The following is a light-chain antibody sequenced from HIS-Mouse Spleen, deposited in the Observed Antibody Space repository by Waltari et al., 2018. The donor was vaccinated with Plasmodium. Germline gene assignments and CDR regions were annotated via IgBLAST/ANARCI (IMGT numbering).Light chain of an antibody. J-gene: IGLJ2*01. CDR3: GTWDSSLSAGVV. Sequence: QSVLTQPPSVSAAPGQKVTISCSGSSSNIGNNYVSWYQQLPGTAPKLHIYDNTKRPSGMPDRFSGSKSGTSATLSITGLQTGDEADYYCGTWDSSLSAGVVFGGGTKLTVL. CDR1: SSNIGNNY. V-gene: IGLV1-51*01. CDR2: DNT.